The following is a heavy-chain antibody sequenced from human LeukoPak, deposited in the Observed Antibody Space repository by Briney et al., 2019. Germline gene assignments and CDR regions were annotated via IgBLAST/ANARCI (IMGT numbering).Heavy chain of an antibody. CDR2: INSDGSSA. J-gene: IGHJ4*02. CDR3: ARDQRGTMIADY. CDR1: GFTFSSYW. D-gene: IGHD3-22*01. V-gene: IGHV3-74*01. Sequence: HPGGSLRLSCAASGFTFSSYWMHWVRQAPGKGLVWVSRINSDGSSASYADSVKGRFTISRDNSKSTLYIQMNSLRAEDTAVYYCARDQRGTMIADYWGQGTLVTVSS.